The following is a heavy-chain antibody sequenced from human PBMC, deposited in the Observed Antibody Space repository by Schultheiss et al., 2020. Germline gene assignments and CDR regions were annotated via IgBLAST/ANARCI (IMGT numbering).Heavy chain of an antibody. V-gene: IGHV3-23*01. Sequence: GGSLRLSCAASGFTFSSYAMSWVRQAPGKGLEWVSAISGSGGSTYYADSVKGRFTISRDNAKNSLYLQMNSLRAEDTAVYYCARDQTDSGSCWFDYWGQGTLVTVSS. CDR3: ARDQTDSGSCWFDY. CDR1: GFTFSSYA. CDR2: ISGSGGST. D-gene: IGHD1-26*01. J-gene: IGHJ4*02.